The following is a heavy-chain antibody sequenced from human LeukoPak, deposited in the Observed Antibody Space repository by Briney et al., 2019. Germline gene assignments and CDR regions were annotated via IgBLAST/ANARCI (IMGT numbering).Heavy chain of an antibody. Sequence: ASVKVSFTASGYTFTGYYMHWVRQAPGQGLGWMGWINPNSGGTNYAQKFQGRVTMTRDTSISTAYMELSRLRSDDTAVYYCARPLYDSSGYYYVAAFDIWGQGTMVTVSS. D-gene: IGHD3-22*01. CDR3: ARPLYDSSGYYYVAAFDI. CDR1: GYTFTGYY. J-gene: IGHJ3*02. CDR2: INPNSGGT. V-gene: IGHV1-2*02.